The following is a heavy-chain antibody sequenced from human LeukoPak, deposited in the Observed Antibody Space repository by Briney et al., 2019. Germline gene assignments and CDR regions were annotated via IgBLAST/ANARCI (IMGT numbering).Heavy chain of an antibody. D-gene: IGHD3-10*01. CDR2: INHSGST. J-gene: IGHJ6*03. CDR1: GGSFSGYY. V-gene: IGHV4-34*01. CDR3: ARKGRITMRRVPRNYYYYMDV. Sequence: SETLSLTCAVYGGSFSGYYWSWIRQPPGKGLEWIGEINHSGSTNYNSSLKSRVTISVDTSKNQFSLKLSSVTAADTAVYYCARKGRITMRRVPRNYYYYMDVWGKGTTVTVSS.